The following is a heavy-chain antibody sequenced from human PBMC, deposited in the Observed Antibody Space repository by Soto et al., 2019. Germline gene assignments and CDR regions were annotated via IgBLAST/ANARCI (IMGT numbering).Heavy chain of an antibody. Sequence: GGSLRLSCSASGFNVNDNSMSWVRQAPGKGLEWVSVVYGDGRIYYADSVKGRFTISRDTSGNTLFLHMRSLRVDDTAVYYCARTRLYDASGYYFYYYGMDVWGQGTRVTVSS. CDR1: GFNVNDNS. J-gene: IGHJ6*01. D-gene: IGHD3-22*01. V-gene: IGHV3-53*01. CDR3: ARTRLYDASGYYFYYYGMDV. CDR2: VYGDGRI.